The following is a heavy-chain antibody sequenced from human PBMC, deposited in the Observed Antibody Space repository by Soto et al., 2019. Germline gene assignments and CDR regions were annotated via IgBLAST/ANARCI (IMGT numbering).Heavy chain of an antibody. CDR2: FYQRGVN. D-gene: IGHD6-19*01. J-gene: IGHJ5*02. CDR1: GDSYSNSTYS. Sequence: SETLSLTXNISGDSYSNSTYSGSWIRQPPGKARQCMGFFYQRGVNSYNPSLSSLVSISLDKSNNQGSLSLKSVTAADTAVYFCAGMPYTSGRRFGPWGPGTLVTVSS. CDR3: AGMPYTSGRRFGP. V-gene: IGHV4-30-2*01.